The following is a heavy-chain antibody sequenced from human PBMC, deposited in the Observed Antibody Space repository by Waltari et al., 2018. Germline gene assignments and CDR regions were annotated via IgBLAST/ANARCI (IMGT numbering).Heavy chain of an antibody. CDR1: GFTFSSYG. CDR3: AASAGYSSGWYNY. J-gene: IGHJ4*02. CDR2: IRYDGSNK. Sequence: QVQLVESGGGVVQPGGSLRLSCAASGFTFSSYGMHWVRQAPGKGLEWVACIRYDGSNKYYADSVKGRFTISRDNSKNTLYLQMNSLRAEDTAVYYCAASAGYSSGWYNYWGQGTLVTVSS. V-gene: IGHV3-30*02. D-gene: IGHD6-19*01.